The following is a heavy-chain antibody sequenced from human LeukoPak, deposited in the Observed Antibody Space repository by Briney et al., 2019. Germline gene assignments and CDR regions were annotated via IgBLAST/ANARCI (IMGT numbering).Heavy chain of an antibody. CDR1: GFTFSSYG. J-gene: IGHJ3*02. D-gene: IGHD4-11*01. Sequence: GGTLRLSCAASGFTFSSYGMSWVRQAPGKGLEWVSAISGSGGSTYYADSMKGRFTISRDNAKNSLYLQMNSLRAEDTAVYYCARATYSNYVFAFDIWGQGTMVTVSS. CDR2: ISGSGGST. V-gene: IGHV3-23*01. CDR3: ARATYSNYVFAFDI.